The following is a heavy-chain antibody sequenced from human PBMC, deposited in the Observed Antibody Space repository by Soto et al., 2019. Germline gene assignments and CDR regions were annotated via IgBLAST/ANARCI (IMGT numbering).Heavy chain of an antibody. V-gene: IGHV4-39*01. CDR2: IYYSGST. CDR1: GGSISSSSHY. D-gene: IGHD3-9*01. J-gene: IGHJ4*02. Sequence: QLQLHESGPGLVKPSETLSLTCTVSGGSISSSSHYWGWIRQPPGKGLEWIGSIYYSGSTYYNPSLKSRVTISVDTSKNQFSLKLSSVTAADTAVYYCARSDGQQYYDILTDYYRGLNYFDYWGQGTLVTVSS. CDR3: ARSDGQQYYDILTDYYRGLNYFDY.